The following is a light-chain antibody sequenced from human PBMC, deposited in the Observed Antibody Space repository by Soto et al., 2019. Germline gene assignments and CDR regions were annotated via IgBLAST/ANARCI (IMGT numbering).Light chain of an antibody. V-gene: IGKV1-39*01. Sequence: DIQMTQSPSSLSASVGDRVTISCRASQSISNFLNWYQQKPGKAPQLLIYAASRLQSGVPPRFSGSGAGTDFTLTISSLQPEDFATYFCQQSYTTVRSFGGGTKVDNK. CDR2: AAS. CDR3: QQSYTTVRS. J-gene: IGKJ4*01. CDR1: QSISNF.